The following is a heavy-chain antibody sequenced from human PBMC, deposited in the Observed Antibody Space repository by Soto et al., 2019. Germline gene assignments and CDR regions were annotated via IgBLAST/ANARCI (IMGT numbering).Heavy chain of an antibody. CDR2: ISGSGGST. CDR3: AKDRYGGALSHIDY. Sequence: EVQLLESGGGLVQPGGSLRLSCAASGFTFSSFAMSWVRQPPGKGREWVSAISGSGGSTYYADSVKGRFTISRDNSKNTLYLQMNSLRAEDTAVYYCAKDRYGGALSHIDYWGQGTLVTVSS. V-gene: IGHV3-23*01. D-gene: IGHD1-26*01. CDR1: GFTFSSFA. J-gene: IGHJ4*02.